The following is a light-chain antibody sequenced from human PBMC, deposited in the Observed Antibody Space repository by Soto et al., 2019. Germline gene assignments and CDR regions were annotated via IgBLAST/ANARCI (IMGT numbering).Light chain of an antibody. CDR3: HQYGSSPPYT. V-gene: IGKV3-20*01. Sequence: EVVLTQSPGTLSLSPGERATLSCRASQSVSNNYFAWYQKKPGQAPRLLIFGSSDRATGIPDRFSGSGSGTDFTLTISRLEPEDFAVYYCHQYGSSPPYTFGQGTKLEIK. J-gene: IGKJ2*01. CDR2: GSS. CDR1: QSVSNNY.